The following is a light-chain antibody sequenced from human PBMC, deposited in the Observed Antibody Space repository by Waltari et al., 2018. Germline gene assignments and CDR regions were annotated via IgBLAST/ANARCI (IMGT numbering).Light chain of an antibody. CDR1: QDISSY. CDR3: QQVNSYPYT. CDR2: AAS. Sequence: IQLTQSPSSLSASVGDRVTITCRASQDISSYLAWYQQEPGKAPKLLIYAASPLQSGVPSRFSGSGSGTDFTLTISSLQPEDFATYYCQQVNSYPYTFGQGTKLEI. V-gene: IGKV1-9*01. J-gene: IGKJ2*01.